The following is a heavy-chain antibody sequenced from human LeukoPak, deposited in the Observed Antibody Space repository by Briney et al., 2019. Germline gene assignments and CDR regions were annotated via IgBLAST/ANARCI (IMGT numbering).Heavy chain of an antibody. CDR2: INLSSGGT. CDR1: GFTFTAFY. CDR3: VTSTGYFNTWGAFDI. J-gene: IGHJ3*02. D-gene: IGHD2-15*01. Sequence: ASVKVSCKASGFTFTAFYMHWVRQAPGQELEWMAWINLSSGGTNYAQKFRGRVTMTRDSSISTAYMELTSLRSDDTAIYYCVTSTGYFNTWGAFDIWGQGTMVTVSS. V-gene: IGHV1-2*02.